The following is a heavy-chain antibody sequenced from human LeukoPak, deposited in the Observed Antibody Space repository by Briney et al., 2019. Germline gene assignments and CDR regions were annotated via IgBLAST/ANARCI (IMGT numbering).Heavy chain of an antibody. V-gene: IGHV3-23*01. D-gene: IGHD2-2*02. J-gene: IGHJ4*02. Sequence: GRSLRLSCAASGFTFSSYAMSWVRQDPGKGLEWVSAISGSGGSTYYADSVKGRFTISRDNSKNTLYLQMNSLRAEDTAVYYCAKYPAGGRSYIDCWGQGTLVTVSS. CDR3: AKYPAGGRSYIDC. CDR2: ISGSGGST. CDR1: GFTFSSYA.